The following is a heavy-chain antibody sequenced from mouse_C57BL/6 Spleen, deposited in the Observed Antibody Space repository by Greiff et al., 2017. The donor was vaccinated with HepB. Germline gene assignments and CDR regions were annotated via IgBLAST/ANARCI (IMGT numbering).Heavy chain of an antibody. V-gene: IGHV1-26*01. D-gene: IGHD1-1*01. CDR2: INPNNGGT. CDR3: ARNRYYGRSSYARDY. CDR1: GYTFTDYY. J-gene: IGHJ4*01. Sequence: EVQLQQSGPELVKPGASVKISCKASGYTFTDYYMNWVKQSHGKSLEWIGDINPNNGGTSYNQKFKGKATLTVDKSSSTAYMELRSLTSEDSAVYYCARNRYYGRSSYARDYWGQGTSVTVSS.